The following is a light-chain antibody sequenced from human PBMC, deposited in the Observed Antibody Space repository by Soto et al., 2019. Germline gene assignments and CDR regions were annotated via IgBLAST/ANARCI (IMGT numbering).Light chain of an antibody. Sequence: DIQMTQSPSSVSASVGARVTITCRAGQVISSYLACYQQRPGKAPKLLIYAASNLQSGVPSMFSGSGSGTNFTLSLNSRQPEDFATYYCQQGYSNPWTFGQGTKV. CDR1: QVISSY. CDR3: QQGYSNPWT. V-gene: IGKV1-12*01. CDR2: AAS. J-gene: IGKJ1*01.